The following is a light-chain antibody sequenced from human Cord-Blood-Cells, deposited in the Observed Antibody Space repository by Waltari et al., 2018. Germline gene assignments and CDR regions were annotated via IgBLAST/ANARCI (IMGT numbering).Light chain of an antibody. CDR1: QSIRSY. V-gene: IGKV1-39*01. Sequence: DIQITQSPSSLSAAVVDRVTSTCRASQSIRSYLNWYQQKPGKAPKLLIYAASSLQSGVPSRFSGSGSGTDFTLTISSLQPEDFATYYCQQSYSTLYSFGQGTKLEIK. CDR3: QQSYSTLYS. CDR2: AAS. J-gene: IGKJ2*03.